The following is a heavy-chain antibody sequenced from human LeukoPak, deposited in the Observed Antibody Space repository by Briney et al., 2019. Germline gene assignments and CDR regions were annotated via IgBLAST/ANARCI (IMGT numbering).Heavy chain of an antibody. Sequence: GGPLRLSCAPSGFTFSSYEKNCARQAPGKGREWVSYISSSGSTIYYADSVKRLFTISRHSDKKSLYLQMNSLRAEDTAVYYCAELGITIIGGVWGKGTTVTVSS. CDR3: AELGITIIGGV. V-gene: IGHV3-48*03. J-gene: IGHJ6*04. CDR1: GFTFSSYE. D-gene: IGHD3-10*02. CDR2: ISSSGSTI.